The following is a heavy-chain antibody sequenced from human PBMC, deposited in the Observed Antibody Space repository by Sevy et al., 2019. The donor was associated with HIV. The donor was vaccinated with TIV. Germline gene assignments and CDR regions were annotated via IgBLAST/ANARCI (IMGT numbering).Heavy chain of an antibody. CDR2: IYSGVST. D-gene: IGHD6-13*01. Sequence: GGSLRLSCAASGFTVSSNYMSWVRQAPGKGLEWVSVIYSGVSTYYADSVKGRFTISRYNSKNTLYLQMNSLRAEDTAVYYCARDWSGIAGAYGMDVWGQGTTVTVSS. V-gene: IGHV3-53*01. CDR1: GFTVSSNY. J-gene: IGHJ6*02. CDR3: ARDWSGIAGAYGMDV.